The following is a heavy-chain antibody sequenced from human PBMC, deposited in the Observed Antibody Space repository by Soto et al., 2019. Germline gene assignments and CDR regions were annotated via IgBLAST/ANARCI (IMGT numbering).Heavy chain of an antibody. CDR3: AKEGLCPAGTCYDHWFDP. J-gene: IGHJ5*02. D-gene: IGHD2-15*01. CDR1: GFTFSSYT. V-gene: IGHV3-23*01. Sequence: LRLSCAASGFTFSSYTMSWVRQAPGKGLEWVSGMGGSGGRTYYADSVKGRFTISRDNSKNTLYLQMNSLRAEDTAVYYCAKEGLCPAGTCYDHWFDPWGQGTLVTVSS. CDR2: MGGSGGRT.